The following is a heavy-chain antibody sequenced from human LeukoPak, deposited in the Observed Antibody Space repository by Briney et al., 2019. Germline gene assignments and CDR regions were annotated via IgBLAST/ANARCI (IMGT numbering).Heavy chain of an antibody. V-gene: IGHV1-24*01. Sequence: GASVKVSCKLSVYTLTELSMHWVRQAPGKGLEWMGGFDPEDGETIYAQKFQGRVTMTEDTSTDTAYMELSSLRSEDTAVYYCAADSGSYGGWFDPWGQGTLVTVSS. J-gene: IGHJ5*02. CDR2: FDPEDGET. CDR1: VYTLTELS. CDR3: AADSGSYGGWFDP. D-gene: IGHD1-26*01.